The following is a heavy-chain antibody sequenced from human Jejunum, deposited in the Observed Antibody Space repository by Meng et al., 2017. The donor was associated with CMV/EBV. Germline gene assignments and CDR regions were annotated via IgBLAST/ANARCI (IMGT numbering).Heavy chain of an antibody. Sequence: SGFTCDDYAMHWVRQAPGKGLEWVSSTSWTSDSIGYAASVKGRFTISRDNANNSLYLQMDSLREEDTALYYCAKGPYSSSRTPFDYWGQGTLVTVSS. CDR3: AKGPYSSSRTPFDY. CDR2: TSWTSDSI. D-gene: IGHD6-13*01. V-gene: IGHV3-9*01. CDR1: GFTCDDYA. J-gene: IGHJ4*02.